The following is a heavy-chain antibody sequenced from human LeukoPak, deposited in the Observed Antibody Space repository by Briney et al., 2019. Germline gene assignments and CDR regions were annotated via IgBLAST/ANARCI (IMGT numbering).Heavy chain of an antibody. J-gene: IGHJ4*02. CDR3: ARTCGGSCYSQEVNVDY. D-gene: IGHD2-15*01. V-gene: IGHV1-69*02. CDR1: GGTFSSYT. Sequence: GASVKVSCKASGGTFSSYTISWVRQAPGQGLEWMGRIIPILGIANYAQKFQGRVTITADKSTSTAYMELSSLRSEDTAVYYCARTCGGSCYSQEVNVDYWGQGTLVTVSS. CDR2: IIPILGIA.